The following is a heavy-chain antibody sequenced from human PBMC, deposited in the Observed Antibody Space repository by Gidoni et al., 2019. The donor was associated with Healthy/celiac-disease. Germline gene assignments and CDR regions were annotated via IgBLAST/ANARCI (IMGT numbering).Heavy chain of an antibody. J-gene: IGHJ5*02. V-gene: IGHV3-21*01. D-gene: IGHD3-16*02. CDR1: GFTFSSYS. Sequence: EVQLVESGGGLVKPGGSLRLSCAASGFTFSSYSMNWVRQAPGKGLEWVSSISSSSSYIYYADSVKGRFTISRDNAKNSLYLQMNSLRAEDTAVYYCARGAIGFGGVIARAPFDPWGQGTLVTVSS. CDR3: ARGAIGFGGVIARAPFDP. CDR2: ISSSSSYI.